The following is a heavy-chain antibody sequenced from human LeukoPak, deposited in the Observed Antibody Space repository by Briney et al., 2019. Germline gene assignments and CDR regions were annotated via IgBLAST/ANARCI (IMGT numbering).Heavy chain of an antibody. D-gene: IGHD3-9*01. CDR2: IIAYNGNA. V-gene: IGHV1-18*01. Sequence: ASVKVSCKASGYTFTSYGFNWVRQAPGQGLEWMGWIIAYNGNANYAQKLQGRVTMTTDTSTSTAYMELRSLRSDDTAVYYCARAGYDLLTLAPDPANDYWGQGTLVTVSS. CDR3: ARAGYDLLTLAPDPANDY. J-gene: IGHJ4*02. CDR1: GYTFTSYG.